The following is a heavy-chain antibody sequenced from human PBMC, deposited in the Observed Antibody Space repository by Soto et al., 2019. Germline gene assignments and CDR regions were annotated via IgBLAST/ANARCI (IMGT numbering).Heavy chain of an antibody. D-gene: IGHD4-17*01. CDR1: GGSISSYY. CDR3: ARAYYGDHFDY. J-gene: IGHJ4*02. Sequence: SETLSLTCTVSGGSISSYYWSWIRQPPGKGLEWIGYIYYSGSTNYNPSLKSRVTISVDTSKNQFSLKLSSVTAADTAVYYCARAYYGDHFDYWGQGTLVTVSS. CDR2: IYYSGST. V-gene: IGHV4-59*01.